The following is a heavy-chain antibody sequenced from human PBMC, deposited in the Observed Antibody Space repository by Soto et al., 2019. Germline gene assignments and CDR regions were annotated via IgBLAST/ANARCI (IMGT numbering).Heavy chain of an antibody. Sequence: QVQLQESGPGLVKPSGTLSLTCAVSSGSISSSNWWSWVRQPPGKGLEWIGEIYHSGSTNYNPSLKRRVTISVDKAKNQFSQKRSSVTAADTAVYDCASITRAAAPDYWGQGTLVNVAA. CDR2: IYHSGST. D-gene: IGHD2-2*01. CDR3: ASITRAAAPDY. V-gene: IGHV4-4*02. CDR1: SGSISSSNW. J-gene: IGHJ4*02.